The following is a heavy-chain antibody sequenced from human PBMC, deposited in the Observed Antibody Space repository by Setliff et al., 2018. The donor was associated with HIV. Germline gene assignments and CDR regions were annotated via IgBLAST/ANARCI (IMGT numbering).Heavy chain of an antibody. CDR1: GGSRISSSYY. J-gene: IGHJ4*02. Sequence: SETLSLTCTVSGGSRISSSYYYVWIRQPPGKGLEWIGDVYYSGTTYYNASLKSRVTISVDRSKNQFSLMMSSVTAADTAVYYCGTRGGGLFPYYSIDYWGQGILVTVSS. CDR3: GTRGGGLFPYYSIDY. V-gene: IGHV4-39*01. D-gene: IGHD2-15*01. CDR2: VYYSGTT.